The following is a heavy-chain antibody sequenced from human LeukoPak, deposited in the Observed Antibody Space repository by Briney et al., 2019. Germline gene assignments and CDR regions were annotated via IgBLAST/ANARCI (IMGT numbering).Heavy chain of an antibody. CDR3: ATRNSLDY. CDR1: GFSFSGHW. Sequence: GGSLRLSCAVSGFSFSGHWMNWVRQAPGKGLEWVADIKYNGSEKYYVDSVEGRFTISRDNAKNSLSLQMNNLRVEDTAVYYCATRNSLDYWGQGTQVTVSS. D-gene: IGHD1-7*01. CDR2: IKYNGSEK. V-gene: IGHV3-7*02. J-gene: IGHJ4*02.